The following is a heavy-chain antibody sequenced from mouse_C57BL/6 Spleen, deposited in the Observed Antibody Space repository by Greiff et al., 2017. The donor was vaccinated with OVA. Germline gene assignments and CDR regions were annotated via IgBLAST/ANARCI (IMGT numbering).Heavy chain of an antibody. CDR3: ARSPYSNYEGAKDY. D-gene: IGHD2-5*01. CDR2: IDPSDSYT. J-gene: IGHJ4*01. Sequence: QVQLQQPGAELVMPGASVKLSCKASGYTFTSYWMHWVKQRPGQGLEWIGEIDPSDSYTNYNQKFKGKSTLTVDKSSSTAYMQLSSLTSEDSAVYYCARSPYSNYEGAKDYWGQGTSVTVAS. V-gene: IGHV1-69*01. CDR1: GYTFTSYW.